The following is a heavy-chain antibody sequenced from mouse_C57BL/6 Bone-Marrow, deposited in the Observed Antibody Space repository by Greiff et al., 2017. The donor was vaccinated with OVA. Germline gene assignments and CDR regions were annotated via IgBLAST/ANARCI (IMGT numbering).Heavy chain of an antibody. Sequence: VQLQQSGAELVRPGASVKLSCTASGFNIKDDYMHWVKQRPEQGLEWIGWIDPENGDTEYASKFQGKATITADTSSNTAYLQLSSLTSEDTAVDYCTTGHPYYFDYWGQGTTLTVSS. J-gene: IGHJ2*01. V-gene: IGHV14-4*01. D-gene: IGHD3-3*01. CDR2: IDPENGDT. CDR1: GFNIKDDY. CDR3: TTGHPYYFDY.